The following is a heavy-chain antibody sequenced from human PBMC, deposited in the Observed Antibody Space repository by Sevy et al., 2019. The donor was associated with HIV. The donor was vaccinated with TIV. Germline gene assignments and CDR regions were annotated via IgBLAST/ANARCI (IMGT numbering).Heavy chain of an antibody. CDR2: INPNSGGT. J-gene: IGHJ4*02. CDR3: AKVDRGGCPWYFDY. D-gene: IGHD3-10*01. CDR1: GYTFTGYY. V-gene: IGHV1-2*02. Sequence: ASVKVSCKASGYTFTGYYMHWVRQAPGQGLEWMGWINPNSGGTNYAQKFQGRVTMTRDTSISTAYMELSRLRSDATAAYYWAKVDRGGCPWYFDYWGQGTLVTVSS.